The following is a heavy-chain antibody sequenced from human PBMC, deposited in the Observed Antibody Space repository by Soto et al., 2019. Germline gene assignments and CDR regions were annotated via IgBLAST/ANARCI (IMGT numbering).Heavy chain of an antibody. CDR3: ASSPSYGSGSYGGFDY. V-gene: IGHV1-3*01. CDR2: INAGNGNT. J-gene: IGHJ4*02. D-gene: IGHD3-10*01. Sequence: GASVKVSCKASGYTFTSYAMHWVRQAPGQRLEWMGWINAGNGNTKYSQKFQGRVTITRDTSASTAYMELSSPRSEDTAVYYCASSPSYGSGSYGGFDYWGQGTLVTVSS. CDR1: GYTFTSYA.